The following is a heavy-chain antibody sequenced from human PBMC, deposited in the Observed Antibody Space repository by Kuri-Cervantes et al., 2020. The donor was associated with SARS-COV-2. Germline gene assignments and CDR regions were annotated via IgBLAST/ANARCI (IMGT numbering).Heavy chain of an antibody. V-gene: IGHV4-38-2*01. D-gene: IGHD6-25*01. CDR2: IYHSGSI. Sequence: GSLRLSCAVSDDSISRGYYWGWIRQSPGKGLEWIGSIYHSGSIFYNPSLKSRVTMSVDSSKNQFSLKLSSVTAADTAVYYCARATSRPTIAAAGYFDSWGQGILVTVSS. CDR1: DDSISRGYY. J-gene: IGHJ4*02. CDR3: ARATSRPTIAAAGYFDS.